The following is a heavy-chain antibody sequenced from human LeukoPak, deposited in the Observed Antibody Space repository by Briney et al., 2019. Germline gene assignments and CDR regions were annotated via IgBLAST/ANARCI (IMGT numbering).Heavy chain of an antibody. V-gene: IGHV1-24*01. CDR1: GYTLTELS. Sequence: ASVKVSCKVSGYTLTELSMHWARQAPGKGLEWMGGFDPEDGETIYAQKFQGRVTMTEDTSTDTAYMELSSLRSEDTAVYYCATDRPRHDYGGNGYFDYWGQGTLVTVSS. CDR3: ATDRPRHDYGGNGYFDY. J-gene: IGHJ4*02. CDR2: FDPEDGET. D-gene: IGHD4-23*01.